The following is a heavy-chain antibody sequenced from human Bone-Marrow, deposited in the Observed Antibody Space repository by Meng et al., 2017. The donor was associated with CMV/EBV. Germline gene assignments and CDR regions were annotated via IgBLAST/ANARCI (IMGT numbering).Heavy chain of an antibody. CDR1: GGSISSGDYY. J-gene: IGHJ6*02. D-gene: IGHD2-2*02. Sequence: LRLSCTVSGGSISSGDYYWSWIRQPPGKGLEWIGYIYYSGSTYYNPSLKSRVTISVDTSKNQFSLKLSSVTAADTAVYYGSGYCSSISCYKNYYGMDVWGQGTTVTVSS. V-gene: IGHV4-30-4*08. CDR2: IYYSGST. CDR3: SGYCSSISCYKNYYGMDV.